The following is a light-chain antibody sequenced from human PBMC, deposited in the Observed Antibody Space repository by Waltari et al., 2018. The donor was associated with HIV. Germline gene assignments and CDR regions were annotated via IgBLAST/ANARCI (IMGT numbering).Light chain of an antibody. V-gene: IGKV3-15*01. Sequence: EIVMTQSPPTLSVSPGQRVTLSCRASQSISAKIAWYQQRPGQAPRLIIYEAATRPSGIPARFSGSGSGTEFTLTITSLQSEDFATYFCQQYDDVPRGIPFGQGTMLEIK. CDR2: EAA. CDR1: QSISAK. CDR3: QQYDDVPRGIP. J-gene: IGKJ2*01.